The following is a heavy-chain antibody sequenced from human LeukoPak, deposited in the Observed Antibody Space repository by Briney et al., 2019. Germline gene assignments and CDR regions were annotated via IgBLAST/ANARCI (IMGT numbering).Heavy chain of an antibody. CDR1: GYTFTGYY. D-gene: IGHD3-10*02. CDR3: ASFIVRGGAGSCD. V-gene: IGHV1-2*02. J-gene: IGHJ4*02. CDR2: INPNSGGT. Sequence: ASVKVSCKASGYTFTGYYMHWVRQAPGQGLEWMGWINPNSGGTNYAQKCQGRVTMTRDTSISTAYMELSRLRSDDTAVYYCASFIVRGGAGSCDWGQGWLATVSS.